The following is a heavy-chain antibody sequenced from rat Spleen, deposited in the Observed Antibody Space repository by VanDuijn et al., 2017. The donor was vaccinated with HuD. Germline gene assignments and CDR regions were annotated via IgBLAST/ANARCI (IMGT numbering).Heavy chain of an antibody. Sequence: EVQLVESGGGLVQPGRSLKLSCEASGFTFRNFDMAWVRQAPTKCLEWVASISPSGVTYYRDSVKGRFTVSRENAKSTLYFLIDSLRSEDPATYYCVRQDTSGYSNWFTYWGQGTLVTVSS. CDR3: VRQDTSGYSNWFTY. CDR1: GFTFRNFD. V-gene: IGHV5-25*01. D-gene: IGHD4-3*01. CDR2: ISPSGVT. J-gene: IGHJ3*01.